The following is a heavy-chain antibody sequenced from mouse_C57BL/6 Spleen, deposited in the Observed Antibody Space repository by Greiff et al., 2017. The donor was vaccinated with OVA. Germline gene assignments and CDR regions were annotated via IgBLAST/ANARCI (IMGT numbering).Heavy chain of an antibody. V-gene: IGHV1-69*01. CDR2: IDPSDSYT. CDR3: ARSPLYDYDGLDY. CDR1: GYTFTSYW. J-gene: IGHJ2*01. D-gene: IGHD2-4*01. Sequence: QVQLQQSGPELVKPGASVKLSCKASGYTFTSYWMHWVKQRPGQGLEWIGEIDPSDSYTNYNQKFKGKSTLTVDKSSSTAYMQLSSLTSEDSAVYYCARSPLYDYDGLDYWGQGTTLTVSS.